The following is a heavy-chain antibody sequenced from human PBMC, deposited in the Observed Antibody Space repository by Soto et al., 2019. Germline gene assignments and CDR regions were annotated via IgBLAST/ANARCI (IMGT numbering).Heavy chain of an antibody. CDR1: GGSMRSNNR. D-gene: IGHD1-26*01. Sequence: QVQLQESGPGLVKPSGTLSLTCAVSGGSMRSNNRWSWVRQPPGKGLEWIGEIFHSGSTNYNPSLKTRVTISVDKSKNQFSLKLSSVTAADTAVYYCARVYSGSHSDSWGQGTLVTVSS. V-gene: IGHV4-4*02. J-gene: IGHJ4*02. CDR2: IFHSGST. CDR3: ARVYSGSHSDS.